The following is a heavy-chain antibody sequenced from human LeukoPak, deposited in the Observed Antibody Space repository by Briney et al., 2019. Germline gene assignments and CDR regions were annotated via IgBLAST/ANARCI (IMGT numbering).Heavy chain of an antibody. D-gene: IGHD3-10*01. CDR3: ARDRITMLPAGFDP. J-gene: IGHJ5*02. V-gene: IGHV1-46*01. CDR1: GYTFTSYY. Sequence: ASVKVSCKASGYTFTSYYMHWVRQAPGQGLEWMGIINPSGGSTSYAQKFQGRVTITADKSTSTAYMELSSLRSEDTAVYYCARDRITMLPAGFDPWGQGTLVTVSS. CDR2: INPSGGST.